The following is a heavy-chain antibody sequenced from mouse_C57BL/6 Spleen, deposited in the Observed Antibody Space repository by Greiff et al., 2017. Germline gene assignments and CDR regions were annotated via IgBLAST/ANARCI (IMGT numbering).Heavy chain of an antibody. D-gene: IGHD4-1*01. V-gene: IGHV5-6*01. J-gene: IGHJ4*01. CDR3: ARLTGRYAMDY. CDR2: ISSGGSYT. CDR1: GFTFSSYG. Sequence: EVMLVESGGDLVKPGGSLKLSCAASGFTFSSYGMSWVRQTPDTRLEWVATISSGGSYTYYPDSVKGRFTISRDNAKNTLYRQMSSLKSEDTAMYYCARLTGRYAMDYWGQGTSVTVSS.